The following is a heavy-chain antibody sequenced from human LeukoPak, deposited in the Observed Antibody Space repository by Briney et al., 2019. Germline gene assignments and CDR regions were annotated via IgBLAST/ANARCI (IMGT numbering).Heavy chain of an antibody. J-gene: IGHJ4*02. Sequence: KPSETLSLTCAVYGGSFSGYYWSWIRQPPGKGLEWIGEINHSGSTNYNPSLKSRVTISVDTSKNQFSLKPSSVTAADTAVYYCARDSRGGSPTPFDYWGQGTLVTVSS. CDR3: ARDSRGGSPTPFDY. D-gene: IGHD1-26*01. CDR1: GGSFSGYY. CDR2: INHSGST. V-gene: IGHV4-34*01.